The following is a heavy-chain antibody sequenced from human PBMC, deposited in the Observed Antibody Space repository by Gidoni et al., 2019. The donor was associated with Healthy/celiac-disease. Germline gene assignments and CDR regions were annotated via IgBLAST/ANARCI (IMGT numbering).Heavy chain of an antibody. J-gene: IGHJ4*02. CDR3: ARGRYCSGGSCYSRRAYFDY. CDR2: INHSGST. D-gene: IGHD2-15*01. Sequence: QVQLQQWCAGLLKPSATLSLPCAVYGGSFRGYYCSWIRQPPGKGLEWIGEINHSGSTNYNPSLKSRVTIAVYTSKNQFSLKLSSVTAADTAVYYCARGRYCSGGSCYSRRAYFDYWGQGTLVTVSS. V-gene: IGHV4-34*01. CDR1: GGSFRGYY.